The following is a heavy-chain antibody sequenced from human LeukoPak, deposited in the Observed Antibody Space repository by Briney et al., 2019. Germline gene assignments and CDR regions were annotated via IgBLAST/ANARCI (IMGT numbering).Heavy chain of an antibody. J-gene: IGHJ6*03. CDR3: ARGPRLLWFGELSHYYYYYYMDV. V-gene: IGHV4-34*01. D-gene: IGHD3-10*01. CDR2: INHSGST. CDR1: GGSFSGYY. Sequence: SETLSLTCAVYGGSFSGYYWSWIRQPPGKGLEWIGEINHSGSTNYNPSLRSRVTISVDTSKNQFSLKLSSVTAADTAVYYCARGPRLLWFGELSHYYYYYYMDVWGKGTTVTVSS.